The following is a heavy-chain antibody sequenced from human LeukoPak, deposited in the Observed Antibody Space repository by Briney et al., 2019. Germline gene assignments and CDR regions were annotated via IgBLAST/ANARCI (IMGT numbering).Heavy chain of an antibody. CDR3: AKDKLDIVATITIGYFDY. CDR2: ISWNSGSI. Sequence: PGGSLRLSCAASGFTFDDYAMHWVRQAPGRGREWVSGISWNSGSIGYADSVKGRFTISRDNAKNSLYLQMNSLRAEDTALYYCAKDKLDIVATITIGYFDYWGQGTLVTVSS. V-gene: IGHV3-9*01. D-gene: IGHD5-12*01. J-gene: IGHJ4*02. CDR1: GFTFDDYA.